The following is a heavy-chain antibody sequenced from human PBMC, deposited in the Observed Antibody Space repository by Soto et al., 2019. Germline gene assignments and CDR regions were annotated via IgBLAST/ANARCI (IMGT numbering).Heavy chain of an antibody. CDR1: GDSISNDNW. CDR2: IYHSGST. CDR3: ARDGGAVLVSYHKRPPRFDT. J-gene: IGHJ1*01. D-gene: IGHD2-8*01. V-gene: IGHV4-4*02. Sequence: SETLSLTCTVSGDSISNDNWWSWVRQPPGKGLEWIGEIYHSGSTNSNPSLKSRVTISVDKSKNQFSLKLSSVTAADTAVYYCARDGGAVLVSYHKRPPRFDTWGQGTLVTDSS.